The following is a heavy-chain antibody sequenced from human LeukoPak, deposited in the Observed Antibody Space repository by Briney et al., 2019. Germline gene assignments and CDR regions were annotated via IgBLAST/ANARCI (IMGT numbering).Heavy chain of an antibody. CDR3: VKGVIVVVPAAFDY. J-gene: IGHJ4*02. CDR2: ISSNGGST. D-gene: IGHD2-2*01. CDR1: GFTFSSYA. V-gene: IGHV3-64D*06. Sequence: GGSLRLSCSASGFTFSSYAMHWVRQAPGKGLEYVSAISSNGGSTYYADSVKGRFTISRDNSKNTLYLQMSSLRAEDTAVYYCVKGVIVVVPAAFDYWGQGTLVTVSS.